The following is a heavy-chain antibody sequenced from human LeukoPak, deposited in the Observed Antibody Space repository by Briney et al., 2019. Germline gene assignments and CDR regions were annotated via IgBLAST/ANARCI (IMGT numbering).Heavy chain of an antibody. J-gene: IGHJ4*02. Sequence: GASVKVSCKASGGTFSSYAISWVRQAPGQGLEWMGGIIPIFGTANYAQKFQGRVTITADESTSTAYMELSSLRSEDTAVYYCARDLRAIFGASYYFDYWGQGTLVTVSS. D-gene: IGHD3-3*01. V-gene: IGHV1-69*13. CDR1: GGTFSSYA. CDR3: ARDLRAIFGASYYFDY. CDR2: IIPIFGTA.